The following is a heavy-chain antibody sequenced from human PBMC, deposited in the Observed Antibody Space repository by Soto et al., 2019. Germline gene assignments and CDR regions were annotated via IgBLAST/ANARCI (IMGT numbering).Heavy chain of an antibody. V-gene: IGHV4-30-2*01. CDR3: ARGRWRGVLVAATQHNWVYP. Sequence: TLSLTCAVSGGSISSGASSWSWLRQPPGKGLEWIGYIYHSGSTYYNPSLKSRVTILVDRSKNQFSLKLSSVTAADTAVYYCARGRWRGVLVAATQHNWVYPWGQGALVTVSS. CDR1: GGSISSGASS. CDR2: IYHSGST. D-gene: IGHD2-15*01. J-gene: IGHJ5*02.